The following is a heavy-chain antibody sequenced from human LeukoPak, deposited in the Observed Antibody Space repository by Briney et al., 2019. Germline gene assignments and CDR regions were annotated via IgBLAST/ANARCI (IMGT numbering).Heavy chain of an antibody. J-gene: IGHJ4*02. V-gene: IGHV3-74*01. CDR2: INSDGSST. CDR1: GFTFSSYW. Sequence: GGSLRLSCAASGFTFSSYWMHWVRHAPGKGLVWVSRINSDGSSTSYADSVKGRFTISRDNAKNTLYLQMNSLRAEDTAVYYCAREGYDSSGYYKTDYWGQGTLVTVSS. D-gene: IGHD3-22*01. CDR3: AREGYDSSGYYKTDY.